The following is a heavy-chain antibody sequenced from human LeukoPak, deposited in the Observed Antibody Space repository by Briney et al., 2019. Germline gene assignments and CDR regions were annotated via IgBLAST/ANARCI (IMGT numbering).Heavy chain of an antibody. V-gene: IGHV3-64*01. CDR3: ARELVKPTGGDAFDI. CDR1: GFTFSSYA. J-gene: IGHJ3*02. D-gene: IGHD6-6*01. Sequence: GGSLRLSCAASGFTFSSYAMHWVRQAPGKGLEYVSAISSNGGSTYYANSVKGRFTISRDNSKNTLYLQMGSLRAEDMAVYHCARELVKPTGGDAFDIWGQGTMVTVSS. CDR2: ISSNGGST.